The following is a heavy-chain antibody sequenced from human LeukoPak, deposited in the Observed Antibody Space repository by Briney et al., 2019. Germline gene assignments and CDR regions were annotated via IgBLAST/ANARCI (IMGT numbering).Heavy chain of an antibody. D-gene: IGHD2/OR15-2a*01. J-gene: IGHJ4*02. CDR2: ISASGDST. CDR3: AKSPLAHSMAPFYY. CDR1: GFTFSSYA. V-gene: IGHV3-23*01. Sequence: GGSLRLSCAASGFTFSSYAMSWVRQAPGKGLEWVSAISASGDSTYYADAVKGRFTISRDNSKNTLYLQMNSLRAEDTAVYYCAKSPLAHSMAPFYYLGQGTLVTVSS.